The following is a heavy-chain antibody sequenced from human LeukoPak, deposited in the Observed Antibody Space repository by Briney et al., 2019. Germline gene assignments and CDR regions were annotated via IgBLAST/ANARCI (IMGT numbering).Heavy chain of an antibody. J-gene: IGHJ4*02. V-gene: IGHV3-72*01. Sequence: GGSLRLFCAVSGFTFSDHYMDWVRQAAGKGLEWVGRSRNKDHRYSTEYATSVKGRFTISRDESTNSLFLQMNSLKIEDTALYYCVRGHDSFDYWGQGTLVTVSS. CDR2: SRNKDHRYST. D-gene: IGHD3-3*01. CDR1: GFTFSDHY. CDR3: VRGHDSFDY.